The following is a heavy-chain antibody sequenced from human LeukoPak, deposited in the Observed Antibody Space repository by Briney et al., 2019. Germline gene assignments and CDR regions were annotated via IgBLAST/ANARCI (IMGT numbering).Heavy chain of an antibody. J-gene: IGHJ4*02. V-gene: IGHV3-74*01. D-gene: IGHD6-13*01. Sequence: GGSLRLSCAASGFTFSSYWMLWVRQAPGEGLVWVSHINRDGSKPTYADSVKGRFTISRDNAKNTLYLQMNSLRAEDTAVYYCATESYSSNWYYWGQGTLVTVSS. CDR1: GFTFSSYW. CDR3: ATESYSSNWYY. CDR2: INRDGSKP.